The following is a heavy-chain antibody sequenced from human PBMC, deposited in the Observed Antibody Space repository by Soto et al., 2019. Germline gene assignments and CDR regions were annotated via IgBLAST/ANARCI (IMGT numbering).Heavy chain of an antibody. V-gene: IGHV4-4*02. J-gene: IGHJ6*02. Sequence: QVQLQESGPGLVKPSGTLSLTCAVSGGSISSSNWWSWVRQPPGKGLEWIGEIYHSGSTNYNPSPKNRDTISVTKSTTPFSLKFSSVTAADTAADYCARVRGSYCYGMDVWGQGTTVTVSS. CDR1: GGSISSSNW. D-gene: IGHD1-26*01. CDR2: IYHSGST. CDR3: ARVRGSYCYGMDV.